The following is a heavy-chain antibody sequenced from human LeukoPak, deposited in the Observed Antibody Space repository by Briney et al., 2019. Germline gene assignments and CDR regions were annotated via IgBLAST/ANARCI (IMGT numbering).Heavy chain of an antibody. CDR2: ISAYNGNT. Sequence: ASVKVSCKASGYTFTSYGISWVRQTPGQGLEWMGLISAYNGNTNHAQKPQGRVTMTTDTSTSTAYMELRSMRSDDTAVYYCARGGYFDWFVYNDAGFDPWGQGTLVTVSS. CDR3: ARGGYFDWFVYNDAGFDP. V-gene: IGHV1-18*04. CDR1: GYTFTSYG. D-gene: IGHD3-9*01. J-gene: IGHJ5*02.